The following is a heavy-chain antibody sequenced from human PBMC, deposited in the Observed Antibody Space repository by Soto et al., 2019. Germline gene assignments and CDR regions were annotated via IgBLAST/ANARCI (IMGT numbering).Heavy chain of an antibody. V-gene: IGHV3-15*01. Sequence: GGSLRLSCAVSGFPINKAWMGWVRQGPGKGLEWVGRLKSVSDGGKAEYTAPVKYRFTISRDDSKNMLYLQMNRLKAEDTGVYFCTKMRWNFWSTDWGQGTLVTVSS. J-gene: IGHJ4*02. CDR2: LKSVSDGGKA. CDR3: TKMRWNFWSTD. D-gene: IGHD3-3*01. CDR1: GFPINKAW.